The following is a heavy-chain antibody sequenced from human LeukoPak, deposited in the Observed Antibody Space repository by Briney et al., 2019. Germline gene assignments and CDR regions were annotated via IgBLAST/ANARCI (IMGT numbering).Heavy chain of an antibody. Sequence: PGRSLRLSCAASGFTFSSYAMHWVRQAPGKGLGWVAVISYDGTNKYYADSVKGRFTISRDNSKNTLYLQMNSLRAEDTAVYYCARASYYDFWSGYSPALYYYGMDVWGQGTTVTVSS. CDR3: ARASYYDFWSGYSPALYYYGMDV. CDR2: ISYDGTNK. V-gene: IGHV3-30-3*01. D-gene: IGHD3-3*01. CDR1: GFTFSSYA. J-gene: IGHJ6*02.